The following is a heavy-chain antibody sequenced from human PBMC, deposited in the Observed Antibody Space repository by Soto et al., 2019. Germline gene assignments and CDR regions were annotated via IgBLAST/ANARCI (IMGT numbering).Heavy chain of an antibody. CDR1: GFTFSSFW. D-gene: IGHD3-10*01. Sequence: PGGSLRLSCAASGFTFSSFWMSWVRQAPGKGLEWVANIKTDGSETHYVDSVKGRFTISRDNPKTSLFLQMNSLSVEDTSVYFCTSDRYPRFYHGSGSYPYYWGQGTPVTVS. J-gene: IGHJ4*02. CDR2: IKTDGSET. CDR3: TSDRYPRFYHGSGSYPYY. V-gene: IGHV3-7*03.